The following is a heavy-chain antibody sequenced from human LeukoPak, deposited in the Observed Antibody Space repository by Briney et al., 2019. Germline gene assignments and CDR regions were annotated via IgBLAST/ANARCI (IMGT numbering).Heavy chain of an antibody. CDR3: ARRGKTYGYADY. D-gene: IGHD5-12*01. J-gene: IGHJ4*02. Sequence: SETLSLTCTVSGGSISSSSYYWGWIRQPPGKGLEWIGSIYYSGSTYYNPSLKSRVTISVDTSKNQSSLKLTSVTAADTAVYYCARRGKTYGYADYWGQGTLVTVSS. V-gene: IGHV4-39*07. CDR1: GGSISSSSYY. CDR2: IYYSGST.